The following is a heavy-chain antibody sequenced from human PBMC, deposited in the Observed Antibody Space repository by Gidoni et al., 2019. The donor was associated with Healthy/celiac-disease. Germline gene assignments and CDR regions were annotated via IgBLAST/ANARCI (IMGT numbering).Heavy chain of an antibody. D-gene: IGHD1-26*01. Sequence: QVQLQQWGAGLSKPSETLSLTCAVYGGSFSGYYWSWIRKPPGKGLEWIGESNHSGSTNSNPSLKSRVTISVDTSKNQFSLKLSSVTAAVTAVYYCARGRYGSYFYYGMDVWGQGTTVTVSS. J-gene: IGHJ6*02. CDR1: GGSFSGYY. CDR3: ARGRYGSYFYYGMDV. CDR2: SNHSGST. V-gene: IGHV4-34*01.